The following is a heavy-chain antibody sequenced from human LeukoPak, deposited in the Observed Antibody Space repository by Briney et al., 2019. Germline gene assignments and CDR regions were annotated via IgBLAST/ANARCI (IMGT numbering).Heavy chain of an antibody. CDR3: ATSLGPLTEY. J-gene: IGHJ4*02. V-gene: IGHV3-74*01. Sequence: GGSLRLSCAASGFAFSSNGMHWVRQTPGQGLVWVSRINSGGSGTSYADSVEGRFTISRDNAKNTLYLQMNSLKGEDTAVYYCATSLGPLTEYWGQGTLVTVSS. CDR2: INSGGSGT. D-gene: IGHD7-27*01. CDR1: GFAFSSNG.